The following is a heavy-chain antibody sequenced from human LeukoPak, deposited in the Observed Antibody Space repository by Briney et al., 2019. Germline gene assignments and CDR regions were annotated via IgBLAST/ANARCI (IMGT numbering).Heavy chain of an antibody. CDR1: VYTLTDEY. D-gene: IGHD6-13*01. Sequence: ASVSVSSEASVYTLTDEYMHGVGQAPGQGREWMGWINPNSGGTNYAQKFQGRVTMTRDTSISTAYMELSRLRSDDTAVYYCARGGSSSWYRFDYWGQGTLVTVSS. CDR3: ARGGSSSWYRFDY. V-gene: IGHV1-2*02. CDR2: INPNSGGT. J-gene: IGHJ4*02.